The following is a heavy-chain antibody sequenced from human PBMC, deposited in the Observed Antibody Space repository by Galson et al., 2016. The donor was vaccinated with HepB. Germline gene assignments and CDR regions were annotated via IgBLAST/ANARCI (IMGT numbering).Heavy chain of an antibody. CDR3: AEEVGTVHPSNWFDP. Sequence: SLRLSCAGSGFTFSSHPMNWVRQAPGKGLEWVSSIGSRGDDTYYADSVKGRFTIFRDNSKDTLYLQMNSLRAEDTAVYYCAEEVGTVHPSNWFDPWGQGTLVTVSS. J-gene: IGHJ5*02. CDR1: GFTFSSHP. V-gene: IGHV3-23*01. D-gene: IGHD1-26*01. CDR2: IGSRGDDT.